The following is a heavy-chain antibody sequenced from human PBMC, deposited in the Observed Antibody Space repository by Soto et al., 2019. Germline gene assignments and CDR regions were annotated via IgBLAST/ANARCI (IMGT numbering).Heavy chain of an antibody. CDR2: VYHSGST. V-gene: IGHV4-59*01. J-gene: IGHJ6*02. Sequence: TLSLTCTVSSDSISSYFWSWIRQPPGKGLEWIGCVYHSGSTNYSPSLKRRVSISVDTSKNQFSLRLTSVTAADTAVYYCARTYSSSYSRYPVYYGMDVWGQGT. CDR1: SDSISSYF. CDR3: ARTYSSSYSRYPVYYGMDV. D-gene: IGHD3-22*01.